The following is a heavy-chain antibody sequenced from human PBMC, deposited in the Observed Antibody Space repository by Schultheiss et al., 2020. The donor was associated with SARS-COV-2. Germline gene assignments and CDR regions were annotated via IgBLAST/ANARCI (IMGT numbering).Heavy chain of an antibody. CDR1: GGSISSGDYY. V-gene: IGHV4-30-4*01. Sequence: SETLSLTCTVSGGSISSGDYYWSWIQPPGKGLEWIGYIYYSGSTYYNPSLKSRVTISVDTSKNQFSLKLSSVTAADTAVYYCARAHSSGYYWNAFDIWGQGTMVTVSS. CDR2: IYYSGST. J-gene: IGHJ3*02. CDR3: ARAHSSGYYWNAFDI. D-gene: IGHD3-22*01.